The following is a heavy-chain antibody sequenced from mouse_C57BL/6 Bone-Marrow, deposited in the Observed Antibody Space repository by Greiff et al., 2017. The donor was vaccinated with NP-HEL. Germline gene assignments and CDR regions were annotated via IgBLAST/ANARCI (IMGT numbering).Heavy chain of an antibody. D-gene: IGHD2-5*01. J-gene: IGHJ4*01. CDR1: GYTFTSYW. CDR3: ARGYSNYFFMDY. Sequence: QVQLQQSGAELVRPGSSVKLSCKASGYTFTSYWMHWVKQRPIQGLEWIGNIDPSDSETHYNQKFKDKATLTVDKSSSTAYMQLSSLTSEDSAVYYCARGYSNYFFMDYWGQGTSVTVSS. V-gene: IGHV1-52*01. CDR2: IDPSDSET.